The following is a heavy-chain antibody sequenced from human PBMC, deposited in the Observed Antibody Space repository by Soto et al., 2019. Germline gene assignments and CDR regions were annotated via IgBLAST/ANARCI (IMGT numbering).Heavy chain of an antibody. J-gene: IGHJ6*02. CDR2: INHSGST. CDR1: GGSFSGYY. V-gene: IGHV4-34*01. Sequence: QVQLQQWGAGLLKPSETLSLTCAVYGGSFSGYYWSWIRQPPGKGLEWIGEINHSGSTNYNPSLKSRVTISVDTSKNQFSLKLSSVTAADTAVYYCARAGYCSSTSGRSAGHGMDVWCQGTTVTVSS. CDR3: ARAGYCSSTSGRSAGHGMDV. D-gene: IGHD2-2*01.